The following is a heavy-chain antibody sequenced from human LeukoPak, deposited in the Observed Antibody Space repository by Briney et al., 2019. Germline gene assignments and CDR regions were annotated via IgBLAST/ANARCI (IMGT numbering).Heavy chain of an antibody. D-gene: IGHD3-9*01. CDR1: GFTFSSYA. J-gene: IGHJ6*03. CDR3: AKHLSGLRYFGWLPRDYYYMDV. Sequence: GGSLRLSCAASGFTFSSYAMSWVRQAPGKGLEWVSAISGSGGSTYYADSVKGRFTISRDNSKNTLSLQMNSLRAEDTAVYYCAKHLSGLRYFGWLPRDYYYMDVWGKGTTVTVSS. V-gene: IGHV3-23*01. CDR2: ISGSGGST.